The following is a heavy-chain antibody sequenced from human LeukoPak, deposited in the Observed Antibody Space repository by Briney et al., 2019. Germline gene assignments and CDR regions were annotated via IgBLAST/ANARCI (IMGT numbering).Heavy chain of an antibody. J-gene: IGHJ1*01. CDR3: ARGPMIPQYFHY. CDR1: GYTFSSYA. V-gene: IGHV1-18*01. Sequence: ASVKVSCKASGYTFSSYAISWVRQAPGQGLEWMGWISADNGNTNYAQKLRGRVTMTTDTSTSTAYMELRSLRSDDTALYYCARGPMIPQYFHYWGQGTLATVSS. D-gene: IGHD3-16*01. CDR2: ISADNGNT.